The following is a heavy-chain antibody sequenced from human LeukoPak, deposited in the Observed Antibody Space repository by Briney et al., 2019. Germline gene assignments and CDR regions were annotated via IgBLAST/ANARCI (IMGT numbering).Heavy chain of an antibody. V-gene: IGHV1-18*01. Sequence: ASVKVSCKASGYTFTSYPIRWVRQAPGQGLEWMGWISAYNGYTNYAQSLQGRVTMTTDTSTSTAFTELRSLRSDDTAMYYCARVGGNYDGLIDHWGQGTLVTVSS. J-gene: IGHJ4*02. D-gene: IGHD3-3*01. CDR2: ISAYNGYT. CDR3: ARVGGNYDGLIDH. CDR1: GYTFTSYP.